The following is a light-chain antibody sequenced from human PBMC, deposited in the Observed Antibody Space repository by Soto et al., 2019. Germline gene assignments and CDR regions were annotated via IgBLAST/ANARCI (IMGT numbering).Light chain of an antibody. CDR1: QGISSW. CDR3: QQAXRFPLT. J-gene: IGKJ4*01. CDR2: SGS. Sequence: EIQMTQSPSSVSASVGDRVTITCRARQGISSWLAWYQQKPGKAPKLLIYSGSSLQSGVPSRFXXXXXXXXXXFTISSLQPEDFATYYCQQAXRFPLTFGXGTK. V-gene: IGKV1-12*01.